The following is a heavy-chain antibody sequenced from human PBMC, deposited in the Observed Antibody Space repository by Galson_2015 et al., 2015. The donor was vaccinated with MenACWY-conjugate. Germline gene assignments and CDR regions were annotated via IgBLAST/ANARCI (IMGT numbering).Heavy chain of an antibody. CDR2: ISSSGDYT. Sequence: SLRLSCAASGFTFSDYYMSWIRQAPGKGLEWVSYISSSGDYTNYADSVKGRFTISRDNAKNSLYLQMNSLRAEDTAVYYCARDPYSYYDSSGLEMWGHGTTVTVSS. CDR1: GFTFSDYY. D-gene: IGHD3-22*01. J-gene: IGHJ3*01. CDR3: ARDPYSYYDSSGLEM. V-gene: IGHV3-11*05.